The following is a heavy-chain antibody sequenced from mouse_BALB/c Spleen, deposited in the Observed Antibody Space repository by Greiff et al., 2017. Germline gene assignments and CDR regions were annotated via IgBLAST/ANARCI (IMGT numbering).Heavy chain of an antibody. D-gene: IGHD3-1*01. CDR2: IYPSDSYT. CDR3: TRATRGFDY. CDR1: GYTFTSYW. J-gene: IGHJ2*01. V-gene: IGHV1-69*02. Sequence: QVQLQQPGAELVRPGASVKLSCKASGYTFTSYWINWVKQRPGQGLEWIGNIYPSDSYTNYNQKFKDKATLTVDKSSSTAYMQLSSPTSEDSAVYYCTRATRGFDYWGQGTTLTVSS.